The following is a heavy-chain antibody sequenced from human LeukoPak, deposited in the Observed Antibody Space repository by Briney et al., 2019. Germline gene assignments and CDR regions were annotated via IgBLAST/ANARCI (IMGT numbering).Heavy chain of an antibody. CDR1: GFTFSRYS. CDR2: ISSSSSYI. CDR3: ARDRGGSYRYDDY. D-gene: IGHD1-26*01. V-gene: IGHV3-21*01. J-gene: IGHJ4*02. Sequence: GGSLRLSCAASGFTFSRYSMNWVRQAPGKGLEWVSSISSSSSYIYYADSVKGRFTISRDNAKNSLYLQMNSLRAEDTAVYYCARDRGGSYRYDDYWGQGTLVTVSS.